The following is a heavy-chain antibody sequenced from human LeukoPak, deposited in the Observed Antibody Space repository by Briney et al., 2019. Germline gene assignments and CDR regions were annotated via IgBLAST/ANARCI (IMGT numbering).Heavy chain of an antibody. CDR2: IYYSGST. V-gene: IGHV4-31*03. D-gene: IGHD6-13*01. Sequence: SQTLSLTCTVSGGSISSGGYYWSWIRQHPGKGLEWIGYIYYSGSTYYNPSLKSRVTISVDTSKNQFSLKLSSVTAADTAVYYCARAIIATAGDLINYFDYWGQGTLVTVSS. J-gene: IGHJ4*02. CDR3: ARAIIATAGDLINYFDY. CDR1: GGSISSGGYY.